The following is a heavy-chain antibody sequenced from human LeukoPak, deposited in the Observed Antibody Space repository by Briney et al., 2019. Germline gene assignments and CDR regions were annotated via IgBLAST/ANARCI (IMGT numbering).Heavy chain of an antibody. Sequence: GASVKVSCKASGYTFTNCYMHWVRQAPGQGLEWMGLINPTGTSTNYAQKFRGRVTMTRDTSTTTVYMELSSLRSEDTAVYYCAREESGGYFDYWGQGTLVTVSS. CDR1: GYTFTNCY. CDR3: AREESGGYFDY. V-gene: IGHV1-46*01. D-gene: IGHD2-8*02. CDR2: INPTGTST. J-gene: IGHJ4*02.